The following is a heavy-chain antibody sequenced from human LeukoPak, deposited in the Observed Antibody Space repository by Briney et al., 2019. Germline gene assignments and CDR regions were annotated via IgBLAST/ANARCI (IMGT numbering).Heavy chain of an antibody. J-gene: IGHJ1*01. CDR1: GGSISSSSYY. CDR2: IYYSGST. D-gene: IGHD6-25*01. CDR3: ARGRAYSSGRYFQH. V-gene: IGHV4-39*07. Sequence: PSETLSLTCTVSGGSISSSSYYWGWIRQPPGKGLEWIGSIYYSGSTYYNPSLKSRVTISVDTSKNQFSLKLSSVTAADTAVYYCARGRAYSSGRYFQHWGQGTLVTVSS.